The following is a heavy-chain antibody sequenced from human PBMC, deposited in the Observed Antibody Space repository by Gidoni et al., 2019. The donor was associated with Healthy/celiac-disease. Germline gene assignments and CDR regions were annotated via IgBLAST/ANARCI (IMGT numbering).Heavy chain of an antibody. CDR2: IVSNDEK. CDR3: ARMGDIPKTSMDV. Sequence: QVTLKESGPVLVKPTETLTLTCTVSGFARSNARMGVSWIRQPPGKALEWLAHIVSNDEKSYSTSLKSRLTISKDTSKSQVVLTMTNMDPVDTATYYCARMGDIPKTSMDVWGQGTTVTVSS. D-gene: IGHD2-15*01. CDR1: GFARSNARMG. V-gene: IGHV2-26*01. J-gene: IGHJ6*02.